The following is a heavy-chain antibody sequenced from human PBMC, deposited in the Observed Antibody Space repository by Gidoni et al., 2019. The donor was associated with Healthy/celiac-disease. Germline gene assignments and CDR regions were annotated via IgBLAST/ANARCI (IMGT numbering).Heavy chain of an antibody. D-gene: IGHD3-16*02. V-gene: IGHV3-30-3*01. CDR2: ISYDGSNK. J-gene: IGHJ3*02. CDR3: ARDRDTYDYVWGSYRYAFDI. Sequence: QVQLLVSGGGVFLPGRSLRLSCAAAGFTLRSYAMPWVRPATGKGLEWGAVISYDGSNKYYEDSVQRRFTITRDNSKNTLYLQMNSLRAEDTDVYYCARDRDTYDYVWGSYRYAFDIWGQGTMVTVSS. CDR1: GFTLRSYA.